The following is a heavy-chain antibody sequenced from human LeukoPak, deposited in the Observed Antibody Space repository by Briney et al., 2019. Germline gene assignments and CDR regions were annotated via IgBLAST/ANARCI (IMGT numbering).Heavy chain of an antibody. V-gene: IGHV4-34*01. CDR1: GGSFSGYY. CDR2: INHSGST. Sequence: SETLSLTCAVYGGSFSGYYWSWIRQPPGKGVEWIGEINHSGSTNYNPSLKSRVTISVDTSKNQFSLKLSSVTAADTAVYYCARRGSGWYYFDYWGQGTLVTVSS. D-gene: IGHD6-19*01. CDR3: ARRGSGWYYFDY. J-gene: IGHJ4*02.